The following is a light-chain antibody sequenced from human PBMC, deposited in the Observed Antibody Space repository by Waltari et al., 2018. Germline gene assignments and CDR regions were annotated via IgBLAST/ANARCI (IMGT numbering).Light chain of an antibody. CDR2: AAS. V-gene: IGKV1-NL1*01. CDR1: QGISNS. Sequence: DIQMTQSPSSLSASVGDTVTITCRPTQGISNSLAWYQQKPGEAPKLLLSAASRLESGVPSRFSGSGSGTDYTLTISRLQPEDLATYFCQLYYGDSLTFGGGTKVEIK. CDR3: QLYYGDSLT. J-gene: IGKJ4*01.